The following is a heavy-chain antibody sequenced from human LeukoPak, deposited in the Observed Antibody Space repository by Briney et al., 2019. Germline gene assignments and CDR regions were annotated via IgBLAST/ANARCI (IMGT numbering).Heavy chain of an antibody. CDR3: AKDGLFRQTYAYYFDY. Sequence: GGSLRLSCAVSGFAFADYTMHWFRQVSGKGLEWVSLISWDGGSRYYADSVKGRFTISRDNSKNSLYLQMNSLSAEDTALYFCAKDGLFRQTYAYYFDYWGPGTLVTVSS. D-gene: IGHD3-16*01. CDR1: GFAFADYT. J-gene: IGHJ4*02. CDR2: ISWDGGSR. V-gene: IGHV3-43*01.